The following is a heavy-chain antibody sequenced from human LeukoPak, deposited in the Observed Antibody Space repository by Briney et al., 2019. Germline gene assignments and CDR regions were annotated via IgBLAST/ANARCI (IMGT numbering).Heavy chain of an antibody. V-gene: IGHV3-23*01. J-gene: IGHJ4*02. CDR2: ISTSGGGT. CDR3: ARRSGNYCDY. CDR1: GFIFSSYA. Sequence: PGGSLRLSCAASGFIFSSYALSWVRQAPGEGLEWVSAISTSGGGTYYADSVKGRFTISRDNSKNTLYLQMNSLRAEDTAVYYCARRSGNYCDYWGQGTLVTVSS. D-gene: IGHD1-26*01.